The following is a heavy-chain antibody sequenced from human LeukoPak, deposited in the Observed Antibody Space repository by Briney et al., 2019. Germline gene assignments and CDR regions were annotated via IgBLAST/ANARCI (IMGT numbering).Heavy chain of an antibody. D-gene: IGHD3-10*01. CDR1: GGSISSYY. Sequence: PSETLSLTCTVSGGSISSYYWSWIRQPAGKGLEWIGRIYTSGSTNYNPSLKSRVTISVDKSKNQFSLKLSSVTAADTAVYYCARDEVTMVRGAPHAAFDIWGQGTMVPVSS. CDR3: ARDEVTMVRGAPHAAFDI. CDR2: IYTSGST. J-gene: IGHJ3*02. V-gene: IGHV4-4*07.